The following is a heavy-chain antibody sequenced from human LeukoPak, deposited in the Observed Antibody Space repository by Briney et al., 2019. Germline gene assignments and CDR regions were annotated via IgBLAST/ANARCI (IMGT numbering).Heavy chain of an antibody. CDR1: GFAVSSNY. J-gene: IGHJ4*02. D-gene: IGHD2-2*01. CDR2: IFSGGST. CDR3: ATEGRKWGSSSLNYFDY. Sequence: GGSLRLSCAASGFAVSSNYMNWVRQAPGKGLEWVSVIFSGGSTYYADSVKGRFTISRDNSKSTLYLQMNSLRAEDTAVYYCATEGRKWGSSSLNYFDYWGQGTLVTVSS. V-gene: IGHV3-66*01.